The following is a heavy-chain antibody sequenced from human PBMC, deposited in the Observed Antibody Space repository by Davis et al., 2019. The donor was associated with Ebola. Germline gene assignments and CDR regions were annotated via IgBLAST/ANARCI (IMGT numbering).Heavy chain of an antibody. CDR1: GFTFNRAW. J-gene: IGHJ3*01. V-gene: IGHV3-15*01. CDR3: AKGAPWGTFWDF. CDR2: IKSKADGETI. D-gene: IGHD3-3*01. Sequence: PGGSLRLSCAASGFTFNRAWMTWVRQAPGKGLEWVGRIKSKADGETIDYAAPVNGRFTISRDDSKNTVYLQMNSLKTEDTAVYYCAKGAPWGTFWDFWGLGTMVTVSS.